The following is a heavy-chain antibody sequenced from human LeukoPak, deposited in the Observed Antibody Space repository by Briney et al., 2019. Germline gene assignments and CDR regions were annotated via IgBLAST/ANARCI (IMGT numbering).Heavy chain of an antibody. D-gene: IGHD7-27*01. J-gene: IGHJ4*02. CDR2: IYYSGST. CDR1: SGSISSYY. V-gene: IGHV4-59*01. Sequence: SETLSLTCTVSSGSISSYYWSWIRQPPGKGLEWIGYIYYSGSTNYNPSLKSRVTISVDTSKNQCSLKLSSVTAADAAVYYCARERGGELGGIDYWGQGTLVTVSS. CDR3: ARERGGELGGIDY.